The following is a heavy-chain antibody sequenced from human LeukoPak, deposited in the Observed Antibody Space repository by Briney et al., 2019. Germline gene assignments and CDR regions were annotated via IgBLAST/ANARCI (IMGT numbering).Heavy chain of an antibody. CDR1: GYTFTGYY. CDR3: ARVTRDSSSWYERTYYFDY. D-gene: IGHD6-13*01. V-gene: IGHV1-2*02. J-gene: IGHJ4*02. CDR2: INPNSGGT. Sequence: GASVKVSCKASGYTFTGYYMHWVRQAPGQGLEWMGWINPNSGGTNYAQKFQSRDTMTRDTSISTAYMELSRLRSDDTAVYYCARVTRDSSSWYERTYYFDYWGQGTLVTVSS.